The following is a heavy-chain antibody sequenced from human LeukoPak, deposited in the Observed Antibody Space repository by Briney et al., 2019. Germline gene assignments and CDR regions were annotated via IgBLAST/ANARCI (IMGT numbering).Heavy chain of an antibody. CDR3: ARVAMTVVQYYFDY. D-gene: IGHD4-23*01. Sequence: GASVKVSCKASGYTFTGYYMHWVRQAPGQGLEWMGWINPNSGGTNYAQNFQGRVTMTRDTSISTAYMELSRLRSDDTAVYYCARVAMTVVQYYFDYWGQGTLVTVSS. V-gene: IGHV1-2*02. CDR1: GYTFTGYY. CDR2: INPNSGGT. J-gene: IGHJ4*02.